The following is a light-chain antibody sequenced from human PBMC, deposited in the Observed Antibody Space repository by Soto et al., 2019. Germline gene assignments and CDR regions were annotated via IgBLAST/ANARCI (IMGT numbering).Light chain of an antibody. CDR3: GSYTTSSTLYV. Sequence: QSVLTQPASVSGSPGQPITISRTGTSSDVGGYNYVSWYQQHPGKAPKVMIYDVSNRPSGVSNRFSGSKSGNTASLTISGLQAEDEADYYCGSYTTSSTLYVFGTGTKVTVL. CDR2: DVS. CDR1: SSDVGGYNY. J-gene: IGLJ1*01. V-gene: IGLV2-14*01.